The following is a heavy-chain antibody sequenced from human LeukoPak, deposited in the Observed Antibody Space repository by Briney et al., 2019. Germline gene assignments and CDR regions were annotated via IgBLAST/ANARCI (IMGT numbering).Heavy chain of an antibody. J-gene: IGHJ3*02. V-gene: IGHV1-18*01. CDR1: GYTFTSHG. D-gene: IGHD3-9*01. CDR2: ISTYNGNT. Sequence: ASVKVSCKASGYTFTSHGISWVRQAPGQGLEWMGWISTYNGNTNYAQKLQGRVSMTTDTSTSTAYMDLRSLRSDDTAVYYCARDFDWPYSNAFDIWGQGTMVTVSS. CDR3: ARDFDWPYSNAFDI.